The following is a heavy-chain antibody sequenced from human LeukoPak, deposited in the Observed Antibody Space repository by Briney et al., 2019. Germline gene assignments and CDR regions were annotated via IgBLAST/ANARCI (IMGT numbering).Heavy chain of an antibody. Sequence: SVKVSCKASGRTFSSHAISWVRQAPGQGLEWMGGIIPIFGTANYAQKFQGRVTITADESTSTAYMELSSLRSEDTAVYYCARSVSGSYSDYYYYMDVWGKGTTVTVSS. J-gene: IGHJ6*03. D-gene: IGHD1-26*01. CDR2: IIPIFGTA. V-gene: IGHV1-69*13. CDR1: GRTFSSHA. CDR3: ARSVSGSYSDYYYYMDV.